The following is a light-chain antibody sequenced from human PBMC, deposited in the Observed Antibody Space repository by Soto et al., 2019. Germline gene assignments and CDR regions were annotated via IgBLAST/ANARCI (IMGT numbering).Light chain of an antibody. J-gene: IGKJ1*01. CDR3: QQYSNAPPWT. V-gene: IGKV1-27*01. CDR2: AAS. CDR1: QGISNS. Sequence: DIQMTQSPSSLSASLGDRVTIACRASQGISNSLAWYQQQPGKVPKLLISAASTLQSGVPSRFSGSGSGTDFTLTIISLQPEDVATYYCQQYSNAPPWTFGQGTKVEIK.